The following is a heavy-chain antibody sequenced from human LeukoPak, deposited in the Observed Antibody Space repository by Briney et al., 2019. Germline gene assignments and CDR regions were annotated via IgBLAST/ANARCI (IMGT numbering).Heavy chain of an antibody. Sequence: GGSLRLSCAASGFTFSSYAMSWVRQAPGKGLEWVSGISANGEITYYADSVQGRFTMSRDNSKNTLYVQMNSLRAEDTAVYFCAKGQHGWIFGAGVDWGQGTLVTVSS. CDR3: AKGQHGWIFGAGVD. CDR1: GFTFSSYA. CDR2: ISANGEIT. D-gene: IGHD3-3*01. V-gene: IGHV3-23*01. J-gene: IGHJ1*01.